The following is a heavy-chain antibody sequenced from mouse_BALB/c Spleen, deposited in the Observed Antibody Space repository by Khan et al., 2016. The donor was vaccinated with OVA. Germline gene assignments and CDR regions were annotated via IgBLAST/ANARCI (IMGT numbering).Heavy chain of an antibody. CDR3: ARPPYFSYAMDN. Sequence: QIQLVQSGPELKKPGETVKISCKASGHTFTNYGMNWVKQAPGKGLKWMGWINTYTGEPTYADDFNGRFAFSLDTSASTAYLRINNLKNEDTATYFCARPPYFSYAMDNWGQGTSVTVSS. CDR2: INTYTGEP. V-gene: IGHV9-3-1*01. J-gene: IGHJ4*01. D-gene: IGHD2-10*01. CDR1: GHTFTNYG.